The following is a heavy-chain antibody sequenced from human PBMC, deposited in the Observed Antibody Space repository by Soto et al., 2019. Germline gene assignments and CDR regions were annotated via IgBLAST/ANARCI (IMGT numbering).Heavy chain of an antibody. Sequence: GGFLRLSCAASGFTFSSYWMHCVRQAPGKGLVWVSRINSDGSSTSYADSVKGRFTISRDNAKNTLYLQMNSLRAEDTAVYYCARDHVVSRNWFDPWGQGTLVNVSS. CDR1: GFTFSSYW. J-gene: IGHJ5*02. D-gene: IGHD2-21*01. V-gene: IGHV3-74*01. CDR3: ARDHVVSRNWFDP. CDR2: INSDGSST.